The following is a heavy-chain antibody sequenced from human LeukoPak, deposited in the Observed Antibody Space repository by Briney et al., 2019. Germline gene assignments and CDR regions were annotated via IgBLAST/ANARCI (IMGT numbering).Heavy chain of an antibody. CDR2: IYYSGST. J-gene: IGHJ4*02. CDR1: GGSISSSSYY. CDR3: ARRETGGNYYGSGSYHY. V-gene: IGHV4-39*01. D-gene: IGHD3-10*01. Sequence: PSETLSLTCTVSGGSISSSSYYWGWIRQPPGKGLEWIGSIYYSGSTYYNPSLKSRVTISVDTSKNQFSQKLSSVTAADTAVYYCARRETGGNYYGSGSYHYWGQGTLVTVSS.